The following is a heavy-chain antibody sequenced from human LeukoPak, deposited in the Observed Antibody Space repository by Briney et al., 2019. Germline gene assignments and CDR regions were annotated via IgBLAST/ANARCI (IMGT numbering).Heavy chain of an antibody. CDR1: GYTFTDHY. CDR3: GRDTGYSGYDPLDY. J-gene: IGHJ4*02. V-gene: IGHV1-2*04. Sequence: ASVKVSCKASGYTFTDHYIHWVRQAPGQGLEWMGWISPDSGGTKYAQKFQDWITMTRDTSISTAYMELSWLKADDTAIYYCGRDTGYSGYDPLDYWGQGTLVTVSS. D-gene: IGHD5-12*01. CDR2: ISPDSGGT.